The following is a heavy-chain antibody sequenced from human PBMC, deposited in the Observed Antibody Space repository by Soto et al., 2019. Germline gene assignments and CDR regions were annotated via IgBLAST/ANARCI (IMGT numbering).Heavy chain of an antibody. J-gene: IGHJ4*02. V-gene: IGHV3-11*06. D-gene: IGHD3-22*01. CDR2: ISSSLGHT. Sequence: GGSLRLSCAGSGFDFSDFHISWVRQAPGKGLEWISYISSSLGHTDYADSVKGRFTISRDNAKSSLYLQMNSLRDEDTAVYYCARDRWDSRGIDYWGQGTLVTVSS. CDR3: ARDRWDSRGIDY. CDR1: GFDFSDFH.